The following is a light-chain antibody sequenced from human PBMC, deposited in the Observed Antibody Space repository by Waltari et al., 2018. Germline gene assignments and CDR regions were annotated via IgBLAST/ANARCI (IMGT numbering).Light chain of an antibody. CDR1: QSVSSY. J-gene: IGKJ4*01. V-gene: IGKV3-11*01. CDR3: QQRTLT. CDR2: DAS. Sequence: EIVLTQSPATLSLTPGERATLSCRASQSVSSYLAWYQQKPGQAPRLLIYDASNRATGIPARFSCSGSGTDFTLTISSLEPEDFAVYYCQQRTLTFGGGTKVEIK.